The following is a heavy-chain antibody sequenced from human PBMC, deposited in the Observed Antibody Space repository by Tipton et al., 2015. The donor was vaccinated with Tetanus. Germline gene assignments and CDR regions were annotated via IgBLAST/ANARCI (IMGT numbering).Heavy chain of an antibody. CDR1: DGPVSSGGHY. D-gene: IGHD1-26*01. J-gene: IGHJ4*02. CDR2: IYYSGTT. Sequence: TLSLTCTVSDGPVSSGGHYWGWVRQLPGKGLEWIGCIYYSGTTYYNPSLRSRLSISVDTSKNQFSLSLASVTAADTAIYYCARGLPREPFYFDYWGQGKQVAVSS. V-gene: IGHV4-31*03. CDR3: ARGLPREPFYFDY.